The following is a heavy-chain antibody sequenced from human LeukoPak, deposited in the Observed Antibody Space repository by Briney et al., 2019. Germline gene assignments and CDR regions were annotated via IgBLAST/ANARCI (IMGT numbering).Heavy chain of an antibody. J-gene: IGHJ3*02. CDR2: IYYSGST. D-gene: IGHD1-26*01. V-gene: IGHV4-59*01. CDR3: ARETKVGDAFDI. Sequence: SETLSLTCTVSGGSLSSYYWSWIRQPPGKGLEWIGYIYYSGSTNYNPSLKSRVTISVDTSKNQFSLKLSSVTAADTAVYYCARETKVGDAFDIWGQGTMVTVSS. CDR1: GGSLSSYY.